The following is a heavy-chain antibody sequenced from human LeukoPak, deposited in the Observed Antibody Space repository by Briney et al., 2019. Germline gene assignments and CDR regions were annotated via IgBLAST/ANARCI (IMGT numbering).Heavy chain of an antibody. CDR3: ARGLGCNYPYCY. Sequence: ASVKVSFMSTCYTFLRQGSSWVRQAPGQGLEWMGWISAYNGNTNYAQKLQGRVTMTTDTYTSTAYMELRSLRSDDTAVYYCARGLGCNYPYCYWGTRILVTVSS. J-gene: IGHJ4*03. V-gene: IGHV1-18*01. CDR1: CYTFLRQG. CDR2: ISAYNGNT. D-gene: IGHD5-24*01.